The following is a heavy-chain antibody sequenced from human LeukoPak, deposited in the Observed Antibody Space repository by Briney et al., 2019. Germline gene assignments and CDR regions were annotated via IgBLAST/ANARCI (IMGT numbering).Heavy chain of an antibody. CDR3: AKESGYDVDLDY. J-gene: IGHJ4*02. CDR1: GFTFSTYW. Sequence: GGSLRLSCAGSGFTFSTYWMHWVRQAPGGGLVWVSGINTDGSTTSYADSVKGRFTISRDNPKNTVYLQMSSLRAEDTAVYYCAKESGYDVDLDYWGQGALVTVSS. V-gene: IGHV3-74*01. D-gene: IGHD5-12*01. CDR2: INTDGSTT.